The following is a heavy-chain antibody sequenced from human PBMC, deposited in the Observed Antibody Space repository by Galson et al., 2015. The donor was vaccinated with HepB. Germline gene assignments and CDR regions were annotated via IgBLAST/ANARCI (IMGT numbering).Heavy chain of an antibody. V-gene: IGHV3-21*01. CDR1: GFTFSSYS. J-gene: IGHJ1*01. D-gene: IGHD6-13*01. Sequence: SLRLSCAASGFTFSSYSMNWVRQAPGKGLEWVSSISSSSSYIYYADSVKGRFTISRGNAKNSLYLQMNSLRAEDTAVYYCARDRPPGIAAAGSFQHWGQGTLVTVSS. CDR2: ISSSSSYI. CDR3: ARDRPPGIAAAGSFQH.